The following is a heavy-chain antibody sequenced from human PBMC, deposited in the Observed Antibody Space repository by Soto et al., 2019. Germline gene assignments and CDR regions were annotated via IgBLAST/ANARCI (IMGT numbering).Heavy chain of an antibody. CDR2: ISGSGGST. D-gene: IGHD6-13*01. J-gene: IGHJ4*02. V-gene: IGHV3-23*01. Sequence: PGGSLRLSSSASGFTFSSCAMSWVRQAPGKGLEWVSAISGSGGSTYYADSVKGRFTISRDNSKNTLYLQMNSLRAEDTAVYYCAKDLYSSSWYGGFDYWGQGNLVTGSS. CDR3: AKDLYSSSWYGGFDY. CDR1: GFTFSSCA.